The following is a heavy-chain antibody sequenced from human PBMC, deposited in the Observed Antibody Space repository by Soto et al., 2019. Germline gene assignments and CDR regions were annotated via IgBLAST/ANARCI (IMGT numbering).Heavy chain of an antibody. Sequence: QVQLVQSGAEVKKPGSSVKVSCKASGGTFSSYTISWVRQAPGQGLEWMGRIIPILGIANYEQKFQGRVTITADKSTSTAYMELSSLRSEDTAVYYCARDRGDGGNSYWGQGTLVTVSS. CDR3: ARDRGDGGNSY. D-gene: IGHD2-21*02. CDR1: GGTFSSYT. V-gene: IGHV1-69*08. CDR2: IIPILGIA. J-gene: IGHJ4*02.